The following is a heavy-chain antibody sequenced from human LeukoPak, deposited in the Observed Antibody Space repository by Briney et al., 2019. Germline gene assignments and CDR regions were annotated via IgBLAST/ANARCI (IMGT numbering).Heavy chain of an antibody. J-gene: IGHJ4*02. CDR3: AKDAYGSGSYYKGYYFDY. D-gene: IGHD3-10*01. CDR2: ISGSGGST. Sequence: GGSLRLSCAASGFTFSSYSMSWVRQAPGKGLEWVSAISGSGGSTYYADSVKGRFTISRDNSKNTLYLQMNSLRAEDTAVYYCAKDAYGSGSYYKGYYFDYWGQGTLVTVSS. V-gene: IGHV3-23*01. CDR1: GFTFSSYS.